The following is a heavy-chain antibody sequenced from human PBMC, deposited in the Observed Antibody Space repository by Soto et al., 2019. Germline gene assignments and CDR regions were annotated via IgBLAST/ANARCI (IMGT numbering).Heavy chain of an antibody. CDR2: IYYSGST. J-gene: IGHJ6*03. V-gene: IGHV4-39*01. Sequence: NPSETLSLTCTVSGGSISSSSYYWGWIRQPPGKGLEWIGSIYYSGSTYYNPSLKSRVTISVDTSKNQFSLKLSSVTAADTAVYYCARPAIESSGLTPAGPRGYYYMDVWGKGTTVT. D-gene: IGHD3-22*01. CDR1: GGSISSSSYY. CDR3: ARPAIESSGLTPAGPRGYYYMDV.